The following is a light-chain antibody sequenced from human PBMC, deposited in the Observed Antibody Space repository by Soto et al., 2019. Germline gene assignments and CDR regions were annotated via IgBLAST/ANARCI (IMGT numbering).Light chain of an antibody. J-gene: IGKJ1*01. CDR2: DAS. CDR1: QSVSSY. Sequence: IVWRQNQATLSLSPEGIDTRGCRASQSVSSYLAWYQQKPGQAPRLLIYDASNRATGIPARFSGSGSGTDFTLLLCRLEPEDFAVYYCQQRSNAERVGQGTRLDIK. CDR3: QQRSNAER. V-gene: IGKV3-11*01.